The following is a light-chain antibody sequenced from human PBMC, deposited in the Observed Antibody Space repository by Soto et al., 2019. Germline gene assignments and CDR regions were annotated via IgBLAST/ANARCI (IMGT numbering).Light chain of an antibody. CDR2: DVD. V-gene: IGLV2-11*01. CDR3: CSYAGSYPFV. J-gene: IGLJ1*01. Sequence: QSVLTQPRSVSGSPGQSVTISCTGTSXDVGGYNYVSWYQHHPGKAPKLMIYDVDKRPSGVPGRFSGSKSGNTASLTISGLQAEDEADYYRCSYAGSYPFVFGTGTKVTVL. CDR1: SXDVGGYNY.